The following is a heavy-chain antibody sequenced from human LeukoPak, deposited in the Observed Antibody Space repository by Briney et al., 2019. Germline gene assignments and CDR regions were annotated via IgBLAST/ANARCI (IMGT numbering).Heavy chain of an antibody. V-gene: IGHV3-21*01. D-gene: IGHD1-26*01. CDR1: GFTFSSYS. CDR2: ISNSSSYI. Sequence: GGSLRLSFAASGFTFSSYSMNWVRQAPCKGLEGVSSISNSSSYIYYADSVKGRFTISRDNAKNSLYLQMNSLRAEDTAVYYCARVTRSGSYYDYWGQGTLVPVSS. J-gene: IGHJ4*02. CDR3: ARVTRSGSYYDY.